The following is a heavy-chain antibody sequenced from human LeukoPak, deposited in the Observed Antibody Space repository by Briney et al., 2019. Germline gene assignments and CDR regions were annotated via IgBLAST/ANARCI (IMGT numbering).Heavy chain of an antibody. J-gene: IGHJ4*02. CDR3: THGSMYQLDY. CDR2: IIGGAGGT. D-gene: IGHD2-2*01. V-gene: IGHV3-23*01. Sequence: GGSLRLSCAASGFSFSSHGMSWVRQAPGKGLEWVSGIIGGAGGTYYADSVKGRFTISRDNSKNTLYLQMNSLRAEDTAVYYCTHGSMYQLDYWGQGTLVTVSS. CDR1: GFSFSSHG.